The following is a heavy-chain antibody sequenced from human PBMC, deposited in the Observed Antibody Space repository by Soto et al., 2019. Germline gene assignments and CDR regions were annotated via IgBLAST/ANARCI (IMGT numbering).Heavy chain of an antibody. CDR3: ARSVDVLPWLGELLDYYYYGMDV. CDR2: IYYSGST. Sequence: SETLSLTCTVSGGSISSSSYYWGWIRQPPGKGLEWIGSIYYSGSTYYNPSLKSRVTISVDTSKNQFSLKLSSVTAADTAVYYCARSVDVLPWLGELLDYYYYGMDVWGQGTTVTVS. D-gene: IGHD3-10*01. J-gene: IGHJ6*02. CDR1: GGSISSSSYY. V-gene: IGHV4-39*01.